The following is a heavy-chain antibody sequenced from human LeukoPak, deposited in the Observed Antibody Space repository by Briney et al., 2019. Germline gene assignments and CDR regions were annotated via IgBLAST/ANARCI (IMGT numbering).Heavy chain of an antibody. CDR2: IFYTGDT. CDR1: GFSITTYY. D-gene: IGHD5-24*01. J-gene: IGHJ4*02. CDR3: ARVFRRDGYFDS. Sequence: SETLSLTCTVSGFSITTYYWSWIRQPPGKGLEWIGYIFYTGDTNYNPSLKSRVPISVDTSKNQFSLQLNSVTAADTAVFYCARVFRRDGYFDSWGQGTLVTVSS. V-gene: IGHV4-59*01.